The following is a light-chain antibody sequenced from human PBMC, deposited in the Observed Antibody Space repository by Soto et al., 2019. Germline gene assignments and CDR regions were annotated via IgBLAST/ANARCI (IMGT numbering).Light chain of an antibody. CDR3: QQYNFYPLT. J-gene: IGKJ4*01. V-gene: IGKV1-5*03. Sequence: DMQMTQSPSTLSASVGDRVTITCRASQSIASWLAWYQQKPGKAPKLLISKASSLESGAPSRFSGSGSGTEFTLTISTLQPDDFASYYCQQYNFYPLTFGGGTKVEIK. CDR1: QSIASW. CDR2: KAS.